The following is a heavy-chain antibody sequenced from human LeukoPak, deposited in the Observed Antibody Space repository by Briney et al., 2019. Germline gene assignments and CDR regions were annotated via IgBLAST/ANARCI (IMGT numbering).Heavy chain of an antibody. Sequence: GGSLRLSCAASGFSFSNYWISWVRQAPGNGLEWVANIKEDGSEKYYVDSVKGRFTISRDNAKNSLYLQMNSLRAEDTALYYCARDEFRPLGYWGQGTLVTVPS. CDR2: IKEDGSEK. CDR1: GFSFSNYW. J-gene: IGHJ4*02. CDR3: ARDEFRPLGY. V-gene: IGHV3-7*01.